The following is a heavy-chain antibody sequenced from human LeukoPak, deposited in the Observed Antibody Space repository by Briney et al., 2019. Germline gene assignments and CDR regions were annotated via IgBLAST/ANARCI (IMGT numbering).Heavy chain of an antibody. D-gene: IGHD1-26*01. CDR2: ISSSSSYT. CDR3: ARVRGSYAIDY. V-gene: IGHV3-11*03. Sequence: GGSLTLSCAATGFTFSDYYMSWLRPAPGKGLEWVSYISSSSSYTYYADSVKGRFTISRDNAKISQYLQMNSLRAEDTAVYYCARVRGSYAIDYWGQGTLVTVSS. CDR1: GFTFSDYY. J-gene: IGHJ4*02.